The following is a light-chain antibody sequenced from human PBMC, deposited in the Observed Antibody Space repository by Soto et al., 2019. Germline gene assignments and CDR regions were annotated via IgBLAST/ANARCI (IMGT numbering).Light chain of an antibody. CDR1: PSVSSN. Sequence: EIVITQSPATLSVSPGQRATLSCRASPSVSSNFAWYQQKPGQAPRLLIYDASTRATGIPDRLSGSGSGTDFTLTISRLEPEDFAVYYCQQYGSSGTFGQGTKVDI. CDR2: DAS. CDR3: QQYGSSGT. J-gene: IGKJ1*01. V-gene: IGKV3-20*01.